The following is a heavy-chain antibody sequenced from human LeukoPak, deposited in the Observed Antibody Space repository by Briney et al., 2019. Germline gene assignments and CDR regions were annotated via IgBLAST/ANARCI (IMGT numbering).Heavy chain of an antibody. CDR3: TTVWSSERLIDY. Sequence: TGGSLRLSCAASGFTFSNAWMSWVRQAPGKGLEWVGRIKSKTDGGTTDYAAPVKGRFTISRDDSKNTLYLQMNSLKTEDTAVYYCTTVWSSERLIDYWGQGTLATVSS. V-gene: IGHV3-15*01. CDR2: IKSKTDGGTT. CDR1: GFTFSNAW. D-gene: IGHD3-10*01. J-gene: IGHJ4*02.